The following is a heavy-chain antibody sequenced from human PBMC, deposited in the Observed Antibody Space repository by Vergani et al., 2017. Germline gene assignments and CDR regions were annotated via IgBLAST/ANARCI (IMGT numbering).Heavy chain of an antibody. V-gene: IGHV3-30*02. CDR1: GFTFSSYG. Sequence: QVQLVESGGGVVQPGGSLRLSCAASGFTFSSYGMHWVRQAPGKGLEWVAFIRYDGSNKYYAYSVKGRFTISRDNSKNTLYLQMNSLRSEDTAVYYCAKTLDYYYYYMDVWGKGTTVTVSS. CDR3: AKTLDYYYYYMDV. J-gene: IGHJ6*03. CDR2: IRYDGSNK.